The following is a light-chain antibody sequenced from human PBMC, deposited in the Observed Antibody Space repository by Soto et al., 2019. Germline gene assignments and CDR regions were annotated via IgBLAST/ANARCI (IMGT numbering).Light chain of an antibody. V-gene: IGLV2-18*02. CDR2: EVT. Sequence: QSVLTQPASVSGSPGQSVTISCTGTSSDVGKYDRVSWYQQPPGTAPKLIIYEVTNRPSGVPARFSGSKSGNTASLTISGLQAEDEADYYCSSYISTSRYVFGAGTKVTVL. CDR1: SSDVGKYDR. J-gene: IGLJ1*01. CDR3: SSYISTSRYV.